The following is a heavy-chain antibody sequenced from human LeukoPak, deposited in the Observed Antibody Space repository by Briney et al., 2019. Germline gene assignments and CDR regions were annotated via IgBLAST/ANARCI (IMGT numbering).Heavy chain of an antibody. CDR1: GGSLSGYY. Sequence: KPSETLSLTCAVYGGSLSGYYWSWIRQPPGKGPEWIGEINHSGSTNYNPSLKSRVTISVDTSKNQFSLKLSSVTAADTAVYYCARGGYYGSGGFGFDSWGQGTLVTVSS. CDR2: INHSGST. J-gene: IGHJ5*01. CDR3: ARGGYYGSGGFGFDS. V-gene: IGHV4-34*01. D-gene: IGHD3-10*01.